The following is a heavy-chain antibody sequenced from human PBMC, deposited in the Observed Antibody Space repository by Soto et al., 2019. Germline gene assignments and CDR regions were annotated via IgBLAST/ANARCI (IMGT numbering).Heavy chain of an antibody. V-gene: IGHV4-4*07. Sequence: SQTLSLTWTVSGGSISSYFWSWIRQAAGKGLEWIGRIYTSGSTNYNPSLKSRVTMSVDTSKNQFSLKLSSVTAADTAVYYCARFFLDYGDYTYFDYWGQGTLVTVSS. CDR2: IYTSGST. D-gene: IGHD4-17*01. CDR3: ARFFLDYGDYTYFDY. CDR1: GGSISSYF. J-gene: IGHJ4*02.